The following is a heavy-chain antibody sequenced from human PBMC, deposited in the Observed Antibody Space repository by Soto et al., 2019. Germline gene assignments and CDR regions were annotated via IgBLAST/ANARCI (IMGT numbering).Heavy chain of an antibody. CDR1: EFNVMSYW. CDR3: ARDIGFAYVN. D-gene: IGHD3-16*01. J-gene: IGHJ4*02. Sequence: PGGSLRLSCAVSEFNVMSYWMSWVRQAPGKGLEWVAGIKEDGSEIYYLQSVRGRFTISRDSAGNALHLAMNYLSAEDTGVYFCARDIGFAYVNWGQGTLVTVSS. CDR2: IKEDGSEI. V-gene: IGHV3-7*01.